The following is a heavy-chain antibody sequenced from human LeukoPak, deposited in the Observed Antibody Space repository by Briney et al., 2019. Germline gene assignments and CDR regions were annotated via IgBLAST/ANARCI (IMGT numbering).Heavy chain of an antibody. CDR2: IYHSGST. CDR1: GGSISSSFYY. J-gene: IGHJ4*02. CDR3: ARALSPDY. V-gene: IGHV4-39*01. Sequence: SETLSLTCTVSGGSISSSFYYWGWIRQPPGKGLEWIGSIYHSGSTYYNPSLKSRVTISVDTSRNQFSLNLSSVTAADTAVYYCARALSPDYWGQGTLVTVSS.